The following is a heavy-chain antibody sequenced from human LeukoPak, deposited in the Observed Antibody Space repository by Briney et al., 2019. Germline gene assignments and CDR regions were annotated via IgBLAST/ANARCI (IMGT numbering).Heavy chain of an antibody. CDR1: GGSFSGYY. V-gene: IGHV4-34*01. J-gene: IGHJ4*02. Sequence: PSETLSLTCAVYGGSFSGYYWSWIRQPPGEGLEWIGEINHSGSTNYNPSLKSRVTISVDTSKNQFSLKLSSVTAADTAVYYCARGRSSVGSYPYYFDYWGQGTLVTVSS. CDR3: ARGRSSVGSYPYYFDY. D-gene: IGHD1-26*01. CDR2: INHSGST.